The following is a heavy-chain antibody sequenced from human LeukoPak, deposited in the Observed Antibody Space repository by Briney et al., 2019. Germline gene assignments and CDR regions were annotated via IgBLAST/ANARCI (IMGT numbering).Heavy chain of an antibody. Sequence: PSETLSLTCTVSGGSISSSSYYWGWIRQPPGKGLEWIGSIYYSGSTYYNPSLKSRVTISVDTSKNQFSLKLSSVTAADTAVYYCAREGRWELLAFDIWGQGTMVTVSS. CDR1: GGSISSSSYY. CDR2: IYYSGST. D-gene: IGHD1-26*01. V-gene: IGHV4-39*07. J-gene: IGHJ3*02. CDR3: AREGRWELLAFDI.